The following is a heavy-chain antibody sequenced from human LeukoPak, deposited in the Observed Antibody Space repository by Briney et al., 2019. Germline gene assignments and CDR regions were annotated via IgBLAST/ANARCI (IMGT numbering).Heavy chain of an antibody. J-gene: IGHJ4*02. CDR3: AKKKKNYYDSSGLDS. D-gene: IGHD3-22*01. V-gene: IGHV4-61*02. Sequence: SQTLSLTCTVSGGSISSGSYYWSWIRQPAGKGLEWIGRIYTSGSTNYNPSLKSRVTISVDTSKNQFSLKLSSVTAADTAVYYCAKKKKNYYDSSGLDSGGQGTLVTVPP. CDR2: IYTSGST. CDR1: GGSISSGSYY.